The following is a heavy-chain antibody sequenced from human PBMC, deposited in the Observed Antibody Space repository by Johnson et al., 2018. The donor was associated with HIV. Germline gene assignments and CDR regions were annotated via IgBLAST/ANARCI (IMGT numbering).Heavy chain of an antibody. V-gene: IGHV3-33*06. CDR3: AKDGGRWSYSFEV. D-gene: IGHD3-16*01. Sequence: QMLLVESGGGAVQPGRSLRLSCRASGFTFSSHGMLWVRQAPGEGLEWVAVIWYDGSNKYYADSVKGRFTVSSYNSKNTLYLQMNSLRGEDTAMYDCAKDGGRWSYSFEVWGQGTMVSVSS. CDR2: IWYDGSNK. CDR1: GFTFSSHG. J-gene: IGHJ3*01.